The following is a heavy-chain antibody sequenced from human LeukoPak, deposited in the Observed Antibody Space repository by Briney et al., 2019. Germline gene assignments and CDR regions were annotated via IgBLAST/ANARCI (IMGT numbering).Heavy chain of an antibody. CDR2: IIPIFGTQ. CDR3: ARTPYYYDSSGYYYDDYFDY. CDR1: GGTFSSYA. Sequence: GASVKVSCKASGGTFSSYAISWVRQAPGQGLEWMGRIIPIFGTQNYAQKVQGRVTITPDESTSTAYMELSSLRSEDTAVYYCARTPYYYDSSGYYYDDYFDYWGQGTLVTVSS. D-gene: IGHD3-22*01. J-gene: IGHJ4*02. V-gene: IGHV1-69*13.